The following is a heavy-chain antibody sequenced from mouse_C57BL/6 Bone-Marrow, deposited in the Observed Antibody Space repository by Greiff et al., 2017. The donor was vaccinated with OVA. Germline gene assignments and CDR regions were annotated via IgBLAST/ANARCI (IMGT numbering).Heavy chain of an antibody. J-gene: IGHJ2*01. CDR2: INPGSGGT. Sequence: QVQLQQSGAELVRPGTSVKVSCKASGYAFTNYLIEWVKQRPGQGLEWIGVINPGSGGTNYNEKFKGKATLTADKSSSTAYMQLSSLTSEDSAVYFCARFYYVRDYWGQGTTLTVSS. CDR3: ARFYYVRDY. V-gene: IGHV1-54*01. D-gene: IGHD2-1*01. CDR1: GYAFTNYL.